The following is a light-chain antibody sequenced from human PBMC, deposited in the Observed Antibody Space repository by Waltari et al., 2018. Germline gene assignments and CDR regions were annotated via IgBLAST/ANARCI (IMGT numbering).Light chain of an antibody. Sequence: DIRMTQSPSTLSASAGDRVIISCRASQSIIKWLAWYQQIPGKAPKLLIYEASTLQSGVPSRFSGTGSGTDFTLTISSLQPDDFATYYCQQYNSYSLLTFGGGTKVEIK. J-gene: IGKJ4*01. V-gene: IGKV1-5*03. CDR2: EAS. CDR3: QQYNSYSLLT. CDR1: QSIIKW.